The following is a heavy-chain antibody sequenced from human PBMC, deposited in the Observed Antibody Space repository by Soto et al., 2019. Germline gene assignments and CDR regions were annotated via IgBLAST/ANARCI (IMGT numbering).Heavy chain of an antibody. V-gene: IGHV1-8*01. CDR1: GYTFTSHD. Sequence: QVQLVQSGAEVKKSGASVKVSCKASGYTFTSHDINWVRQATGQGLEWMGWMNPNSGNTGYAQKFQGRVTMTRNTSISTAYMEMSSLRSEDTAVYYCARWDYGVYARFDYWGQGNLVTVSS. CDR3: ARWDYGVYARFDY. J-gene: IGHJ4*02. D-gene: IGHD4-17*01. CDR2: MNPNSGNT.